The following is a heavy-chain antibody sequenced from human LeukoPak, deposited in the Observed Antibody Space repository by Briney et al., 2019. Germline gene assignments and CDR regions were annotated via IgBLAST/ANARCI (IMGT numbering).Heavy chain of an antibody. Sequence: GGSLRLSCAASGFTFSDYWMHWVRQVRGKGLVWVSAISGSGGSTYYADSVKGRFTISRDNSKNTLYLQMNSLRAEDTVVYYCAKGSSRRLSDAFDIWGQGTMVTVSS. CDR3: AKGSSRRLSDAFDI. D-gene: IGHD5/OR15-5a*01. J-gene: IGHJ3*02. CDR2: ISGSGGST. CDR1: GFTFSDYW. V-gene: IGHV3-23*01.